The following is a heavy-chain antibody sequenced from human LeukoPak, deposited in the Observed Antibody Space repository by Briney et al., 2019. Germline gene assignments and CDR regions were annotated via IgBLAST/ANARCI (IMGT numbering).Heavy chain of an antibody. V-gene: IGHV3-7*04. CDR2: IKQDGSQT. CDR3: ARDWNYYDNSGFYGEY. J-gene: IGHJ4*02. Sequence: TGGSLRLSCAASGFMFSSYWMSWVRQAPGKGLEWVANIKQDGSQTYYVDSVKGRFTISRDNAKKSLYLQMNSLRAEDTAVYYCARDWNYYDNSGFYGEYWGQGTLVTVSS. CDR1: GFMFSSYW. D-gene: IGHD3-22*01.